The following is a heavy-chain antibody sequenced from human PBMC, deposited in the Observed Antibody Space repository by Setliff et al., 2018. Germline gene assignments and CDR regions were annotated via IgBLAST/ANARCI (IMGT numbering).Heavy chain of an antibody. CDR3: ARDQGSYGYRAFDS. CDR1: GFAVSGAY. V-gene: IGHV3-11*04. Sequence: LRLSCAGSGFAVSGAYMSWVRQAPGKGLEWISYISNGGGAVKYADSVKGRFTISRDNAKSSLYLQMNSLRAEDTAVYYCARDQGSYGYRAFDSWGQGALVTVSS. CDR2: ISNGGGAV. D-gene: IGHD3-16*01. J-gene: IGHJ4*02.